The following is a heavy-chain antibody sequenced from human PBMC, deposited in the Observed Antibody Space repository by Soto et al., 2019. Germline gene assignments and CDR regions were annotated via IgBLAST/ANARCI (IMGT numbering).Heavy chain of an antibody. CDR2: IDPSDSYT. Sequence: EVQLVQSGAEVKKPGESLRISCKGSGYSFTSYWISWVRQMPGKGLEWMGRIDPSDSYTNYSPSFQGHVTISADKSISTAYLQWSSLKASDTAMYYCASHLKGYQLLYSEIDYWGQGTLVTVSS. CDR3: ASHLKGYQLLYSEIDY. CDR1: GYSFTSYW. J-gene: IGHJ4*02. V-gene: IGHV5-10-1*03. D-gene: IGHD2-2*02.